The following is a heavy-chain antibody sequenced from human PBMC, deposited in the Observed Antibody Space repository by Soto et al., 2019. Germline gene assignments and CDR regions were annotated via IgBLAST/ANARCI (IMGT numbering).Heavy chain of an antibody. CDR2: INAGNGNT. Sequence: GASVKVSCKASGYTFTSYAMHWVRQAPGQRLEWMGWINAGNGNTKYSQKLQGRVTITRDTSASTAYMELSSLRSEDTAVYYCARTPGSANNYRLDYWGQGTLVTVSS. CDR3: ARTPGSANNYRLDY. J-gene: IGHJ4*02. CDR1: GYTFTSYA. D-gene: IGHD5-12*01. V-gene: IGHV1-3*01.